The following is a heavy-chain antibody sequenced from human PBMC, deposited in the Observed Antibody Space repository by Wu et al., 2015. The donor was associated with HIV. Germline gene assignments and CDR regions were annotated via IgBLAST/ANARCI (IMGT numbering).Heavy chain of an antibody. CDR2: INPSGGST. CDR1: GYTFTSYY. CDR3: ARVSRELLWFGELLRDGGDDAFDI. V-gene: IGHV1-46*01. D-gene: IGHD3-10*01. Sequence: QVQLVQSGAEVKKPGASVKVSCKASGYTFTSYYMHWVRQAPGQGLEWMGIINPSGGSTSYAQKFQGRVTMTRDTSTSTVYMELSSLRSEDTAVYYCARVSRELLWFGELLRDGGDDAFDIWGQGTMVTVSS. J-gene: IGHJ3*02.